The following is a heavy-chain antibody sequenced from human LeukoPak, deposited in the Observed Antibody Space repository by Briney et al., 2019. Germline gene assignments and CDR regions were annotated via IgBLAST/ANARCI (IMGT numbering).Heavy chain of an antibody. Sequence: SETLSLTCTVSGGSISSGSYYWNWIRQPAGKGLEWIGRIYSGGSTNYNPSLKSRVTISVDTSKNQFSLKLNSVTAADTAVYYCAREGLNMVRGVIPKEAWGWFDPWGQGTLVTVSS. D-gene: IGHD3-10*01. CDR1: GGSISSGSYY. CDR3: AREGLNMVRGVIPKEAWGWFDP. V-gene: IGHV4-61*02. CDR2: IYSGGST. J-gene: IGHJ5*02.